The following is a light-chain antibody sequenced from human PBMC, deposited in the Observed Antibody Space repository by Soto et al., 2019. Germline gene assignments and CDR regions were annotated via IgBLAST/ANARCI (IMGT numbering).Light chain of an antibody. Sequence: EIVLTQSPGTLSLSPGERATLSCRASQSVSSSYLAWYQQKPGQAPRLLIYGASSRATGIPDRFSGSGSGKDFALTISRLEPEDFSVYYCQQYGSSLFTFGPGTIVDSK. CDR1: QSVSSSY. V-gene: IGKV3-20*01. J-gene: IGKJ3*01. CDR2: GAS. CDR3: QQYGSSLFT.